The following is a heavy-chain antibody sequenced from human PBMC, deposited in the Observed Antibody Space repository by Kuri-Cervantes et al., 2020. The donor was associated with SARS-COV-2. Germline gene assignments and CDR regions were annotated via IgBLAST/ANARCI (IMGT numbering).Heavy chain of an antibody. Sequence: SETLSLTCAVSGYSISSGYYWGWIRQPPGKGLEWIGSIYHSGSTYYNPSLKSRVTISVDTSKNQFSLKLSSVTAADTAVYYCARASRLHIYVFDNWGQGTLVTVSS. CDR3: ARASRLHIYVFDN. V-gene: IGHV4-38-2*01. CDR2: IYHSGST. D-gene: IGHD4-11*01. CDR1: GYSISSGYY. J-gene: IGHJ4*02.